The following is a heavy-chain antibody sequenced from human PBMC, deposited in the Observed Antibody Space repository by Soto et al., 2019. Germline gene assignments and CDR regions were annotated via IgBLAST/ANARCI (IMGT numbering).Heavy chain of an antibody. CDR1: GFTFSSYA. Sequence: GGSLRLSCAASGFTFSSYAMSWVRQAPGKGLEWVSAISGSGGSTYYADSVKGRFTISRDNSKNTLYLQMNSLRAEDTAVYYCAKDLRFLEWLSPYDSDYWGQGTLVTVSS. V-gene: IGHV3-23*01. CDR3: AKDLRFLEWLSPYDSDY. CDR2: ISGSGGST. D-gene: IGHD3-3*01. J-gene: IGHJ4*02.